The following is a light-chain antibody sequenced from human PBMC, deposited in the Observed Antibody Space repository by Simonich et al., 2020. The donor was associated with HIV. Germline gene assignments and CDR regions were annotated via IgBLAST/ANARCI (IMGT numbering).Light chain of an antibody. CDR2: WAS. CDR3: QQYYITPHT. Sequence: DIVMTQSPDSLAVSLGERAPINCNSSQCVLYSSTNKNYLAWYQQKPGQPPKLLIYWASNREFGVPDRFSGSGSETDFTLTISSLQAEDVAVYYCQQYYITPHTFGQGTKVEIK. V-gene: IGKV4-1*01. J-gene: IGKJ1*01. CDR1: QCVLYSSTNKNY.